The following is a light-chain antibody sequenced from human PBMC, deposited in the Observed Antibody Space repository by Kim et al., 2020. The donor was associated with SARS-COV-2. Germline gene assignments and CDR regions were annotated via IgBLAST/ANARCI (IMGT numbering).Light chain of an antibody. V-gene: IGLV6-57*03. CDR3: QSYQSSFQV. CDR1: TGSIGSNY. CDR2: EDR. J-gene: IGLJ3*02. Sequence: NTLTICCTHSTGSIGSNYWLWYHLRPVSAPTPVTYEDRQRPSGVPARFSGSIDSSSNSASLTISGLKTDDEADYYCQSYQSSFQVFGGGTQLTVL.